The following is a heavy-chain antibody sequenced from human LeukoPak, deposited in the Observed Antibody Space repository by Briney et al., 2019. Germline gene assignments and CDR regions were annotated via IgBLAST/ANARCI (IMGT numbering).Heavy chain of an antibody. J-gene: IGHJ4*02. Sequence: GGSLRLSCAASGFTFSRNGMTWVRQAPGKGLEWVSAISGSGGNTYYADSVKGRFTISRDNSKNTLYLQMNSLRADDTAVYYCAKDRRAGSYDYWGQGTLVTVSS. CDR1: GFTFSRNG. CDR3: AKDRRAGSYDY. D-gene: IGHD3-10*01. CDR2: ISGSGGNT. V-gene: IGHV3-23*01.